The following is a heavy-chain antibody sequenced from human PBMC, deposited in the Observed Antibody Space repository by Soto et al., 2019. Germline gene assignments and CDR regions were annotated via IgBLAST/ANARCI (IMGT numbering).Heavy chain of an antibody. J-gene: IGHJ6*02. D-gene: IGHD1-26*01. CDR1: GYTFTSYD. CDR3: AKDRLRGGFLTTATTNGMDV. CDR2: MNPNSGNT. Sequence: QVQLVQSGAEVKKPGASVKVSCKASGYTFTSYDINWVRQATGQGLEWMGWMNPNSGNTGYAQKFQGRVTMTRNTSISTAYMELSSLRSEDTAVYYCAKDRLRGGFLTTATTNGMDVWGQGTTVTVSS. V-gene: IGHV1-8*01.